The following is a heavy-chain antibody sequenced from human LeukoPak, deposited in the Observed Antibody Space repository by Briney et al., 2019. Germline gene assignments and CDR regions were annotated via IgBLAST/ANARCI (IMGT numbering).Heavy chain of an antibody. CDR1: GFTFSYYG. Sequence: GGSLRLSCIASGFTFSYYGMHWLRQAPGKGLEWVANIKQDGSEKYYVDSVKGRFTISRDNAKNSLYLQMNSLRAEDTAVYFCAGGSGWVTDSWGQGTLVTVSA. CDR2: IKQDGSEK. CDR3: AGGSGWVTDS. V-gene: IGHV3-7*01. J-gene: IGHJ4*02. D-gene: IGHD6-19*01.